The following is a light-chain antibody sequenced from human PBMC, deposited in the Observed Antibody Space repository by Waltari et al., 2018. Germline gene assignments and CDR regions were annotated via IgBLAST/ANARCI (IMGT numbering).Light chain of an antibody. Sequence: QSALTQPASVSGSPGQSITISCTGTSSDVGSYNLFSWYQQHPGKAPKLMIYEGSKRPSGVSNRFSGSKSGNTASLTISGLQAEDEADYYCCSYAGSRTYVFGTGTKVTVL. CDR1: SSDVGSYNL. CDR2: EGS. V-gene: IGLV2-23*01. CDR3: CSYAGSRTYV. J-gene: IGLJ1*01.